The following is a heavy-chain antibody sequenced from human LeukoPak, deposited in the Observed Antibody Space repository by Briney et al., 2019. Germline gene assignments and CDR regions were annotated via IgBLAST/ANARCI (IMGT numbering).Heavy chain of an antibody. Sequence: GGTLRLSCAASGFTFSNYGMNWVRQAPGKGLEWVSGVTGSADITYYADSVKGRFTISRDNAKNSLYLQMNSLRAEDTAVYYCARDRPYYDFWSGPEDYYYYMDVWGKGTTVTVSS. CDR1: GFTFSNYG. D-gene: IGHD3-3*01. CDR3: ARDRPYYDFWSGPEDYYYYMDV. J-gene: IGHJ6*03. V-gene: IGHV3-23*01. CDR2: VTGSADIT.